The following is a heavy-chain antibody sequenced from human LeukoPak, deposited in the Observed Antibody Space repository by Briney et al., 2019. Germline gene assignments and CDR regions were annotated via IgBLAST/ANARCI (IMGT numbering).Heavy chain of an antibody. CDR1: GFTFSSYG. D-gene: IGHD5-18*01. J-gene: IGHJ4*02. CDR2: ISYDGSNK. Sequence: PGGSLRLSCAASGFTFSSYGMHWVRQAPGKGLEWVAVISYDGSNKYYAGSVKGRFTISRDNSKNTLYLQMNSLRAEDTAVYYCASPARWIQLWYSFDYWGQGTLVTVSS. CDR3: ASPARWIQLWYSFDY. V-gene: IGHV3-30*03.